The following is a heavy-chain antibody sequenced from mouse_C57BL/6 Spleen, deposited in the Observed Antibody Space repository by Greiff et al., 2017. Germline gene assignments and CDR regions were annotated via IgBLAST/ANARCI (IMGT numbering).Heavy chain of an antibody. D-gene: IGHD1-1*01. CDR2: IYPRSGNT. CDR1: GYTFTSYG. Sequence: QVQLKQSGAELARPGASVKLSCKASGYTFTSYGISWVKQRTGQGLEWIGEIYPRSGNTYYNEKFKGKATLTADKSSSTAYMELRSLTSEDSAVYFCARWPLCYYGSSYGYVDVWGTGTTVTVAS. J-gene: IGHJ1*03. CDR3: ARWPLCYYGSSYGYVDV. V-gene: IGHV1-81*01.